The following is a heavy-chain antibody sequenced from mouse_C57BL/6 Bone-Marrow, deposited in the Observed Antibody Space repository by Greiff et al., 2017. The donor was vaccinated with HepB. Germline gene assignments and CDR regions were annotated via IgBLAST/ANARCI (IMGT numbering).Heavy chain of an antibody. CDR3: ARPIFHYDGSSYFDY. D-gene: IGHD1-1*01. J-gene: IGHJ2*01. Sequence: VHLVESGAELARPGASVKLSCKASGYTFTSYGISWVKQRTGQGLEWIGEIYPRSGNTYYNEKFKGKATLTADKSSSTAYMELRSLTSEDSAVYFCARPIFHYDGSSYFDYWGQGTTLTVSS. CDR2: IYPRSGNT. V-gene: IGHV1-81*01. CDR1: GYTFTSYG.